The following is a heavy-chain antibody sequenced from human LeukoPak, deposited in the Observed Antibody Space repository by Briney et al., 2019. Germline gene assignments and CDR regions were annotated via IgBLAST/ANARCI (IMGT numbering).Heavy chain of an antibody. V-gene: IGHV3-23*01. CDR2: ISGGGGKT. J-gene: IGHJ4*02. CDR3: AKETAHPAGVFEN. D-gene: IGHD1-14*01. Sequence: GGSLRLSCAASGFSFITHAMSWVRQAPGKGLEWVSAISGGGGKTYYTDSVKGRFTISRDNSKNMLYLQMNSLRAEDTAVYYCAKETAHPAGVFENWGQGTRVTVSS. CDR1: GFSFITHA.